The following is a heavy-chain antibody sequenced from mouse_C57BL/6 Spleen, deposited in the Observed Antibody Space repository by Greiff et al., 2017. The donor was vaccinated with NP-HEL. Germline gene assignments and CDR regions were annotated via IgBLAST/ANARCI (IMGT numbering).Heavy chain of an antibody. V-gene: IGHV1-18*01. CDR1: GYTFTDYN. D-gene: IGHD1-1*01. Sequence: EVQLQQSGPELVKPGASVKIPCKASGYTFTDYNMDWVKQSHGKSLEWIGDINPNNGGTIYNQKFKGKATLTVDKSSSTAYMELRSLTSEDTAVYDCARRDNYGSSYGYFDVWGTRTTVTVAS. J-gene: IGHJ1*03. CDR2: INPNNGGT. CDR3: ARRDNYGSSYGYFDV.